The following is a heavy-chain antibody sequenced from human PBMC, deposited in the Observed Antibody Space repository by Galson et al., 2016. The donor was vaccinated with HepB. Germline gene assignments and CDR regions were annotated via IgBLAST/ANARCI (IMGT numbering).Heavy chain of an antibody. CDR1: GFTFSHYD. CDR2: ISYDGSIK. J-gene: IGHJ4*02. D-gene: IGHD6-19*01. V-gene: IGHV3-30-3*01. Sequence: SLRLSCAASGFTFSHYDMHWVRQAPGKGLEWVAIISYDGSIKYYADSVKGRFTISRDNSENTLYLQMKSLRPEDTAVYYCARDGSGWYGTRYHIDYWGQGTLVTVSS. CDR3: ARDGSGWYGTRYHIDY.